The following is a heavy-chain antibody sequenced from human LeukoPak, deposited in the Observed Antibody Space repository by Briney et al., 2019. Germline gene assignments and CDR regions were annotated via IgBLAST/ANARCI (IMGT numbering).Heavy chain of an antibody. J-gene: IGHJ1*01. CDR1: GYTFTGYY. Sequence: ASVKVSCKASGYTFTGYYMHWVRQAPGQGLEWMGWINANSGGTNYAQKFQGRVTMTRDTSISTAYMELSRLRSDDTAVYYCARDGVGYYDSSGYYYFQHWGQGTLVT. CDR3: ARDGVGYYDSSGYYYFQH. CDR2: INANSGGT. V-gene: IGHV1-2*02. D-gene: IGHD3-22*01.